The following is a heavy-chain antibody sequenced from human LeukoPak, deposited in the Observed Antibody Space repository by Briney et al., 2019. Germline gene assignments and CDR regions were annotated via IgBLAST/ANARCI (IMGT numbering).Heavy chain of an antibody. V-gene: IGHV1-69*13. CDR2: INPIFGTP. J-gene: IGHJ3*02. D-gene: IGHD2-15*01. Sequence: GSSVKVSCKASGGTFSSNVISWVRQAPGQGLAWMGGINPIFGTPDYAQEFQGRVTITVATSTAYLELSSLRSDDTAVYFCARGGRGGSDAFDIWGQGTMVTVSS. CDR3: ARGGRGGSDAFDI. CDR1: GGTFSSNV.